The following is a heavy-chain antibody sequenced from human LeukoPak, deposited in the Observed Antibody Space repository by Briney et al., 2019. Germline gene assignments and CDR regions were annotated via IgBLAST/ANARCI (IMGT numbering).Heavy chain of an antibody. J-gene: IGHJ4*02. Sequence: SVKVSCKASGYTFTDYYMHWVRQAPGQGLEWMGGIIPIFGTANYAQKFQGRVTITADESTSTAYMELSSLRCEDTAVYYCARDAGQLWLVYWGQGTLVTVSS. V-gene: IGHV1-69*13. CDR3: ARDAGQLWLVY. CDR1: GYTFTDYY. D-gene: IGHD5-18*01. CDR2: IIPIFGTA.